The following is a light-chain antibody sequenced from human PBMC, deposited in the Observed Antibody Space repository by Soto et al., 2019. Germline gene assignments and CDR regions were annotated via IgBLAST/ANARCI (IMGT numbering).Light chain of an antibody. Sequence: IVLTQSPGTLSLSPGERATLSCRASQSVSSSYLAWYQQKPGQPPRLLIYGASIRATGIPDRFSGSRSGAEFTLTINSLQSEDFAVYYCQPYNNWPLTFGGGTKVDIK. CDR3: QPYNNWPLT. CDR1: QSVSSSY. J-gene: IGKJ4*01. CDR2: GAS. V-gene: IGKV3-20*01.